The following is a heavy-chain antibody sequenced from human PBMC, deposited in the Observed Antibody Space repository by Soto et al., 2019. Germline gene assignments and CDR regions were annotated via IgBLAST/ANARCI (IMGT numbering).Heavy chain of an antibody. Sequence: GESLKISCQGSGYSFTSHWITWVRQTPGKXLEWMGRIDPSDSYTNYSPSFQGRVTISADRSISTAFLQWSSLEAPDTAIYYCARRLSGPKEEYNAYYFYRLDVWGQGTTVTVSS. D-gene: IGHD1-1*01. J-gene: IGHJ6*02. V-gene: IGHV5-10-1*01. CDR2: IDPSDSYT. CDR3: ARRLSGPKEEYNAYYFYRLDV. CDR1: GYSFTSHW.